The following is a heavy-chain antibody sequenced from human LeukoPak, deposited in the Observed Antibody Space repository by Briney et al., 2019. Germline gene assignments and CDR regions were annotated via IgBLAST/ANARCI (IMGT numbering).Heavy chain of an antibody. CDR1: GGSISSGGYY. J-gene: IGHJ6*03. CDR3: ARVMAAAGVQHTYYYYYYMDV. V-gene: IGHV4-31*03. CDR2: IYYSGST. D-gene: IGHD6-13*01. Sequence: PSQTLSLTCTVSGGSISSGGYYWSWIRQHPGKGLEWIGYIYYSGSTYYNPSLKSRVTISVDTSKNQFSLKLSSVTAADTAVYYCARVMAAAGVQHTYYYYYYMDVWGKGTTVTVSS.